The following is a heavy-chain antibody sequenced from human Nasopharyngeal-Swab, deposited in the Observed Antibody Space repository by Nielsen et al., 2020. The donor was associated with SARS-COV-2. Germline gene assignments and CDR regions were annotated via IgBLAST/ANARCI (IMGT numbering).Heavy chain of an antibody. Sequence: WIRQPPGKGLEWVSYISSSGSTIYYADSVKDRFTISRDNAKNSLYLQMNSLRAEDTAVYYCARAGNFWSGYYRSYYYGMDVWGQGTTVTVSS. J-gene: IGHJ6*02. CDR2: ISSSGSTI. CDR3: ARAGNFWSGYYRSYYYGMDV. V-gene: IGHV3-11*01. D-gene: IGHD3-3*01.